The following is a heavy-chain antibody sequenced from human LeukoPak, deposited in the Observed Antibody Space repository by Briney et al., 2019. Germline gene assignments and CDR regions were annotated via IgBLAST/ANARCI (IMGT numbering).Heavy chain of an antibody. CDR3: ARLYYDSSGYYPHGYFDY. J-gene: IGHJ4*02. CDR1: CGSISNNGYH. Sequence: PSETLSLTCTVSCGSISNNGYHWGWIRQPPGKGLEWIGRIFYSGTTYYSPSLKSRLTISLDTSQNQFSLKLSSVTAADTAVYYCARLYYDSSGYYPHGYFDYWGQGTLVTVPS. V-gene: IGHV4-39*07. D-gene: IGHD3-22*01. CDR2: IFYSGTT.